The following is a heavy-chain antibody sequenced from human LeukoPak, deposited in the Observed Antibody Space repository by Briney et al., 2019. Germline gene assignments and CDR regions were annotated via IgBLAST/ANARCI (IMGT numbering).Heavy chain of an antibody. CDR1: GGSFSGYY. CDR2: INHSGST. Sequence: PSETLSLTCAVYGGSFSGYYWSWIRQPPGKGLEWIGEINHSGSTSYNPSLKSRATISGDTSKNQFSLKLSSVTAADTAVYYCVRIDYYYYDMDVWGQGTTVTVS. V-gene: IGHV4-34*01. CDR3: VRIDYYYYDMDV. J-gene: IGHJ6*02.